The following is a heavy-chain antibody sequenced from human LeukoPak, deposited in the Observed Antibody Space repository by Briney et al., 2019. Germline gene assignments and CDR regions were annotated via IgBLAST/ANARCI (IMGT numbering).Heavy chain of an antibody. D-gene: IGHD3-10*01. CDR3: ARALLWFGEPSHIDY. Sequence: ASVKVSCKASGYTFTSYGISWVRQAPGQGLEWMGWISAYNGNTNYAQKLQGRVTMTTDTSTSTAYMELRSLGSDDTAVYYCARALLWFGEPSHIDYWGQGTLVTASS. CDR2: ISAYNGNT. CDR1: GYTFTSYG. J-gene: IGHJ4*02. V-gene: IGHV1-18*01.